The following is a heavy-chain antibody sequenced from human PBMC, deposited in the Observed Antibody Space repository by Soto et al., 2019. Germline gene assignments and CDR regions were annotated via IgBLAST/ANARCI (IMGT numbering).Heavy chain of an antibody. D-gene: IGHD2-15*01. CDR3: AKYISVGAAHSFDS. Sequence: EVQLVESGGGLVQPGRSLRLSCAASGFTFDDYAMHWVRQAHGKGLEWVSGISWKTGSIGYADSVKGRITISRDNVKNSLYLQMDSLRPEDTALYYCAKYISVGAAHSFDSWGQGTLVTVSS. CDR1: GFTFDDYA. J-gene: IGHJ4*02. V-gene: IGHV3-9*01. CDR2: ISWKTGSI.